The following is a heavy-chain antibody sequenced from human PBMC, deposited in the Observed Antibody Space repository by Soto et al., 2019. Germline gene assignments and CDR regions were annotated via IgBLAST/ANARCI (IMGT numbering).Heavy chain of an antibody. D-gene: IGHD3-22*01. Sequence: QVQLVQSGAEAKKPGSSVKVSCKASGGTFSSYAISWVRQAPGQGLEWMGGIIPIFGTANYAQKFQGRVTITADESTSTAYMELSSLRSEDTAVYYCARGYYYDSSGYYSGTQLNYWGQGTLVTVSS. CDR2: IIPIFGTA. V-gene: IGHV1-69*01. CDR1: GGTFSSYA. J-gene: IGHJ4*02. CDR3: ARGYYYDSSGYYSGTQLNY.